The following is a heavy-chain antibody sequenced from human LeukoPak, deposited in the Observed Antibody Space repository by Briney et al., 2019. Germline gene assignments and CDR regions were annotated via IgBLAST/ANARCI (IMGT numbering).Heavy chain of an antibody. Sequence: SETLSLTCTVSGYSISSGYYWGWIRQPPEKGREWIGSIYHSGSTYYNPSLKSRVTIPVDTSKNQFSLKLSSVTAADTAVYYCARDASSGWYVFEYWGQGTLVTVSS. CDR2: IYHSGST. V-gene: IGHV4-38-2*02. J-gene: IGHJ4*02. D-gene: IGHD6-19*01. CDR3: ARDASSGWYVFEY. CDR1: GYSISSGYY.